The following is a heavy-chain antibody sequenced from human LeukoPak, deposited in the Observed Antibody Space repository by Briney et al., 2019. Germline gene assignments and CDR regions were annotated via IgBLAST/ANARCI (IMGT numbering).Heavy chain of an antibody. CDR1: GGSISSYY. J-gene: IGHJ4*02. D-gene: IGHD6-19*01. CDR2: IYYSGST. CDR3: ARGRIAVAPTTTLDY. V-gene: IGHV4-59*01. Sequence: SETLSLTCTVSGGSISSYYWSWIRQPPGKGLEWIGYIYYSGSTSYNPSLKSRVTISVDTSKNQFSLKLSSVTAADTAVYYCARGRIAVAPTTTLDYWGQGTLVTVSS.